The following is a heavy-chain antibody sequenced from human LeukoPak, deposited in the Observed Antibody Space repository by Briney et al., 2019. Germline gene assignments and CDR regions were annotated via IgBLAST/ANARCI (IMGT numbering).Heavy chain of an antibody. CDR3: ARDPGCSGGSCYSPYFDY. CDR2: ISSSGYTI. D-gene: IGHD2-15*01. Sequence: PGGSLRLSCAASGFTFSSYEMNWVRQAPGKGLEWVSYISSSGYTICYADSVRGRFTISRDNAKNSLYLQMNSLRAEDTAVYYCARDPGCSGGSCYSPYFDYWGQGTLVTVSS. CDR1: GFTFSSYE. J-gene: IGHJ4*02. V-gene: IGHV3-48*03.